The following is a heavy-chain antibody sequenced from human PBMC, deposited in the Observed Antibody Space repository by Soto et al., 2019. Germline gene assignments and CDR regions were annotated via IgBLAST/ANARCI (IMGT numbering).Heavy chain of an antibody. CDR2: IYHSGST. CDR3: AGGIAARPLGY. D-gene: IGHD6-6*01. J-gene: IGHJ4*02. Sequence: SETLSVTCAVSGGSISSGGYSWSWIRQPPGKGLEWIGYIYHSGSTYYNPSLKSRVTISVDRSKNQFSLKLSSVTAADTAGDYCAGGIAARPLGYWGQGTLVTVSS. V-gene: IGHV4-30-2*01. CDR1: GGSISSGGYS.